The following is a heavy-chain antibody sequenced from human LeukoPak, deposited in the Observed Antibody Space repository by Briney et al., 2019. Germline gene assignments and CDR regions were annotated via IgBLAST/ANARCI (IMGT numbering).Heavy chain of an antibody. Sequence: SETLSLTCAVYGGSFSGYYWSWIRQPPGKGLEWIGEINHSGSTNYNPSLKSRVTISVDTPKDQFSLKLSSLTAADTAVYYCAISYCSSTSCYFPRKRGFDPWGQGTLVTVSS. D-gene: IGHD2-2*01. V-gene: IGHV4-34*01. CDR2: INHSGST. CDR1: GGSFSGYY. CDR3: AISYCSSTSCYFPRKRGFDP. J-gene: IGHJ5*02.